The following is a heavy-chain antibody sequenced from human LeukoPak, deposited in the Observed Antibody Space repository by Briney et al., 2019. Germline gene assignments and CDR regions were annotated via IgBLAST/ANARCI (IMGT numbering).Heavy chain of an antibody. Sequence: GGPLRLSCAASGFTFSIYGMHWVRQAPGKGLESVAVISYDGSNKYYADSVKGRFAISRDNSKNTLYLQMNSLRAEDTAVYYCAKDRPSGYYDSRGYDYWGQGTLVTVSS. CDR2: ISYDGSNK. D-gene: IGHD3-22*01. CDR3: AKDRPSGYYDSRGYDY. J-gene: IGHJ4*02. V-gene: IGHV3-30*18. CDR1: GFTFSIYG.